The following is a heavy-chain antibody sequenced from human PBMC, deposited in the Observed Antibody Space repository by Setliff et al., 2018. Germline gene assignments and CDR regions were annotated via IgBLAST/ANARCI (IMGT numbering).Heavy chain of an antibody. CDR1: GYSISSGYY. V-gene: IGHV4-38-2*01. J-gene: IGHJ4*02. Sequence: PSETLSLTCGVSGYSISSGYYWGWIRQPPGKGLEWIGYIYYSGSTNYNPSLESRVTISVDTSKNQFSLRLNSATAADTAVYYCARLRGAFDYWGQGTLVTVSS. CDR2: IYYSGST. CDR3: ARLRGAFDY. D-gene: IGHD3-16*01.